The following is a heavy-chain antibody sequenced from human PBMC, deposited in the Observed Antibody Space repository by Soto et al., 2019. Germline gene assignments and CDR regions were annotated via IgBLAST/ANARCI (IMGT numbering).Heavy chain of an antibody. Sequence: SETLSLTCSVYGGSFSVYYWSWIRQPPGKGLEWIGEINHSGSTNYNPSLKSRVTISVDTSKNQFSLKLSSVTAADTAVYYCARDRAAQSYWGQGTLVTVSS. D-gene: IGHD6-6*01. CDR3: ARDRAAQSY. CDR1: GGSFSVYY. CDR2: INHSGST. V-gene: IGHV4-34*01. J-gene: IGHJ4*02.